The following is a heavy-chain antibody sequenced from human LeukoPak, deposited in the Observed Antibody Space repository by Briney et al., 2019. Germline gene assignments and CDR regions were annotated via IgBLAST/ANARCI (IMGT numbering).Heavy chain of an antibody. Sequence: ASVTVSCKASGGSFSSYPISWVRQAPGQGLEWMGWISAYNGNTNYAQKLQSRVTMTTDTSTSTAYMELRSLRSDDTAVYYCARENLNFDWLLWFDYWGQGTLVTVSS. CDR2: ISAYNGNT. D-gene: IGHD3-9*01. CDR3: ARENLNFDWLLWFDY. V-gene: IGHV1-18*01. CDR1: GGSFSSYP. J-gene: IGHJ4*02.